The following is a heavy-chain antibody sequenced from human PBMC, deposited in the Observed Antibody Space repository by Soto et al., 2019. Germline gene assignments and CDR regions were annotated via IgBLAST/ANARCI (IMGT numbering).Heavy chain of an antibody. D-gene: IGHD5-18*01. J-gene: IGHJ4*02. Sequence: EVQLLESGGGLVQPGGSLRLSCAASGFTFSSYAMSWVRQAPGKGLEWVSAISVSGGSTYYADSVKGRLTISRDNSKNTLYPQMNSLRAEDTAVYYCAKEKLWGGGFDYWGQGTLVTVSS. CDR1: GFTFSSYA. CDR3: AKEKLWGGGFDY. CDR2: ISVSGGST. V-gene: IGHV3-23*01.